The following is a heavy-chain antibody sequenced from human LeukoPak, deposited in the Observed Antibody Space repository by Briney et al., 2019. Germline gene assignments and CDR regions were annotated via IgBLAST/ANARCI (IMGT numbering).Heavy chain of an antibody. D-gene: IGHD4/OR15-4a*01. J-gene: IGHJ5*01. Sequence: NPSETLSLTCTISVASISSSSHHWGWIRQSPGKGLEWIGSIYYGQTIYYNPSLNSRVTISVVTSKDQFTLQLNSVTAADTAVYYCVRHDGRGGATMGAFDSWGQGSLVTVSS. CDR1: VASISSSSHH. V-gene: IGHV4-39*01. CDR2: IYYGQTI. CDR3: VRHDGRGGATMGAFDS.